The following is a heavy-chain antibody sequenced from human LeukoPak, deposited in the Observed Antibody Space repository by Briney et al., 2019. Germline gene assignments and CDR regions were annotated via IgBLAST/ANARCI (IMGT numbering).Heavy chain of an antibody. Sequence: GGSLRLSCAASGITFSNYAMGWVRQTPEKGLEWVSLISGSGSNTYYADSVKGRFTISRDNSKNTLYLQMNSLRAEDTALYFCAKHSGYYYIDYWGQGTLVTVSS. D-gene: IGHD6-25*01. CDR1: GITFSNYA. CDR3: AKHSGYYYIDY. J-gene: IGHJ4*02. V-gene: IGHV3-23*01. CDR2: ISGSGSNT.